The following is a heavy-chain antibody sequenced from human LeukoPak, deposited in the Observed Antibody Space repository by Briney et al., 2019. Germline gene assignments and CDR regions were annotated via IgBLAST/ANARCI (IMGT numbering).Heavy chain of an antibody. Sequence: ASVKVSCKASRYTFSSYDSNWVREAAGQGLEWMGWMNPNTCRTGFAQKFQGRLTMTRDTSINTAYMELSSLRSEDTAVYYCARLSQTPDYYSSGGYYYLGYWGQGTPVTVSS. CDR1: RYTFSSYD. CDR2: MNPNTCRT. J-gene: IGHJ4*02. V-gene: IGHV1-8*01. CDR3: ARLSQTPDYYSSGGYYYLGY. D-gene: IGHD3-22*01.